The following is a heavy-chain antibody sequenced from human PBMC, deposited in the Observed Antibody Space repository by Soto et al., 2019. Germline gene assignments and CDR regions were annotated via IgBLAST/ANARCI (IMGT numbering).Heavy chain of an antibody. CDR1: GFDFSDFH. CDR2: FRTSGDGGTT. CDR3: AKKVNSGPGSQYFDY. D-gene: IGHD3-10*01. J-gene: IGHJ4*02. V-gene: IGHV3-23*01. Sequence: GGSLRLSCVASGFDFSDFHISWVRQAPGKGLEWVSGFRTSGDGGTTYYADSVKGRFTISRDNSKNMLFLQMNSLRAEDTAIYYCAKKVNSGPGSQYFDYWGQGTLVTVSS.